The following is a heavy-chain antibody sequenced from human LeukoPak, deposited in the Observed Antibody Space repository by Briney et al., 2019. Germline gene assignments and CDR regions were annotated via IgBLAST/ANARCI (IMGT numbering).Heavy chain of an antibody. J-gene: IGHJ5*02. V-gene: IGHV3-23*01. CDR1: GFTFNSYA. CDR2: ISGSGGTT. Sequence: GGSLRLSCAGFGFTFNSYAMTWVRQAPGKGLKRVSGISGSGGTTYYADSVKGRFTISRDNFNNTLYLQMNSMRVEDTALYFCAKGVVDYYDSSGYYPSDLWGQGTLVTVSS. D-gene: IGHD3-22*01. CDR3: AKGVVDYYDSSGYYPSDL.